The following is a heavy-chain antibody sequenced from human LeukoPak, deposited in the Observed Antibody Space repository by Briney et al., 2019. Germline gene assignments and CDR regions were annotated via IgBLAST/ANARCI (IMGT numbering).Heavy chain of an antibody. CDR3: ARVGDYYDSSGYGSSGY. CDR1: GYTFTSYG. D-gene: IGHD3-22*01. CDR2: ISAYNGNT. V-gene: IGHV1-18*01. Sequence: ASVKVSCKASGYTFTSYGISWVRQAPGQGLEWMRWISAYNGNTNYAQKLQGRVTMTTDTSTSTAYMELRSLRSDDTAVYYCARVGDYYDSSGYGSSGYWGQGTLVTVSS. J-gene: IGHJ4*02.